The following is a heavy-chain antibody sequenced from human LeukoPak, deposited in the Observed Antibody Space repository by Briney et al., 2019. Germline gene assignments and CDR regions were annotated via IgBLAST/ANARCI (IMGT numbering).Heavy chain of an antibody. CDR2: ISTDGSRT. Sequence: GGSLRLSCAASGFTFSSYWMHWVRQAPGKGLVWVSRISTDGSRTSYADSVKGRFTISRDNAKNTLYLQMNSLRAEDTAVYYCAKDLTLCGGDCYSGRGSFDYWGQGTLVTVSS. CDR1: GFTFSSYW. D-gene: IGHD2-21*02. J-gene: IGHJ4*02. V-gene: IGHV3-74*01. CDR3: AKDLTLCGGDCYSGRGSFDY.